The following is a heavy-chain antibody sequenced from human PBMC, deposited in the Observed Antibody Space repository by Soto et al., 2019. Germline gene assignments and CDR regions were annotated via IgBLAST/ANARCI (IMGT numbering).Heavy chain of an antibody. D-gene: IGHD3-22*01. J-gene: IGHJ4*02. V-gene: IGHV3-66*01. CDR3: ARDYYDSSGYYDY. CDR1: GFTVSSNY. CDR2: IYSGGST. Sequence: HPGGSLRLSCSASGFTVSSNYMSWVRQAPGKGLEWVSVIYSGGSTYYADSVKGRFTISRDNSKNTLYLQMNSLRAEDTAVYYCARDYYDSSGYYDYWGQGT.